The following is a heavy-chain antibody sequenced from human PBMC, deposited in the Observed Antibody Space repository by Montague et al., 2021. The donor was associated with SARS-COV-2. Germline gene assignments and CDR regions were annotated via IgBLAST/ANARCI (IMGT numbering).Heavy chain of an antibody. CDR1: GFTFSSYG. Sequence: SLRLSCAASGFTFSSYGMHWVRRAPGKGLEWVAVIWYDGSNKYYADSVKGRFTISRDNSKNTLYLQMNSLRAEDTAVYYCARDSKSYYYGSFFRGGNYFDYWGQGTLVTVSS. V-gene: IGHV3-33*01. CDR2: IWYDGSNK. CDR3: ARDSKSYYYGSFFRGGNYFDY. J-gene: IGHJ4*02. D-gene: IGHD3-10*01.